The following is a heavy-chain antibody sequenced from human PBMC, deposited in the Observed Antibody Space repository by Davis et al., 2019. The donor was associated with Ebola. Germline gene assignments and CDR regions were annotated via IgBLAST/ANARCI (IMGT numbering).Heavy chain of an antibody. D-gene: IGHD3-10*01. V-gene: IGHV6-1*01. J-gene: IGHJ6*02. CDR1: GDSVSSNSAA. CDR2: TYYRSKWYN. CDR3: ARGIRYGSGSYYRYYYGMDV. Sequence: SETLSLTCAISGDSVSSNSAAWNWIRQSPSRDLEWLGRTYYRSKWYNDYAVSVKSRITINPDTSKNQFSLKLSSVTAADTAVYYCARGIRYGSGSYYRYYYGMDVWGQGTTVTVSS.